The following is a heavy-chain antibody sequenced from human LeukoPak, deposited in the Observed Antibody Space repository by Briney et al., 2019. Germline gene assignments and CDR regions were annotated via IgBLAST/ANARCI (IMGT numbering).Heavy chain of an antibody. CDR2: INHSGST. CDR3: ANGYRYYYYGMDV. J-gene: IGHJ6*02. D-gene: IGHD1-1*01. V-gene: IGHV4-34*01. Sequence: SETLSLTCAVYGGSFSGYYWSWIRQPPGKGLEWIGEINHSGSTNYNPSLKSRVTISVDTSKNQFSLKLSSVTAADTAVYYCANGYRYYYYGMDVWGQGTTVTVS. CDR1: GGSFSGYY.